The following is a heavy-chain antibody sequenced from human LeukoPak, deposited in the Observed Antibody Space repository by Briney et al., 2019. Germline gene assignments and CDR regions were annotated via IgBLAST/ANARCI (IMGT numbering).Heavy chain of an antibody. V-gene: IGHV4-30-4*01. CDR2: IYYSGST. CDR1: GGSISSGDYY. Sequence: SETLSLTCTVSGGSISSGDYYWSWIRQPPGKGLEWIGYIYYSGSTYYNPSLKSRVTISVDTSKNQFSLKLSSVTAADTAVYSCARASCSSTSCYAFYFDYWGKGPLVTVSS. D-gene: IGHD2-2*01. CDR3: ARASCSSTSCYAFYFDY. J-gene: IGHJ4*02.